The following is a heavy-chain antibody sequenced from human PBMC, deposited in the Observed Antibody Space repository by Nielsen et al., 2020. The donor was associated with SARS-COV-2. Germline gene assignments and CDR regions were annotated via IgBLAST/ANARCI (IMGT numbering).Heavy chain of an antibody. Sequence: WIRQPPGKGLEWIGYIYYSGSTNYNPSLKSRVTISVDTSKNQFSLKLNSVTAADTAVYYCARGRMTQWLRFGGLLYYYYGIDVWGQGTTVTVSS. CDR3: ARGRMTQWLRFGGLLYYYYGIDV. V-gene: IGHV4-59*12. CDR2: IYYSGST. D-gene: IGHD5-12*01. J-gene: IGHJ6*02.